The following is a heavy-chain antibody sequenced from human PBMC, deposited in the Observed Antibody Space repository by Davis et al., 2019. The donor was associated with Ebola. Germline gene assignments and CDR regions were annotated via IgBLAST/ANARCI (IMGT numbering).Heavy chain of an antibody. D-gene: IGHD1-26*01. CDR1: GGSISSGGYY. Sequence: LRLSCTVSGGSISSGGYYWSWIRQHPGKGLEWIGYIYYSGSTYYNPSLKSRVTISVDTSKNQFSLKLSSVTAADTAVYYCARGGVGANFDYWGQGTLVTVSS. J-gene: IGHJ4*02. V-gene: IGHV4-31*03. CDR2: IYYSGST. CDR3: ARGGVGANFDY.